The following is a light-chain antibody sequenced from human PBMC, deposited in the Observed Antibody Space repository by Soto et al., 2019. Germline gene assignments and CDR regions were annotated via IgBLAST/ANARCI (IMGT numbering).Light chain of an antibody. CDR3: QYYNAYFWT. J-gene: IGKJ1*01. Sequence: DIQLTQSPSTLSASVGDRVTITCRASQSISSWLAWYQQKPGKAPNFLIYKTSNLESGVPSRFSGSGSGTEFTLTISSLQPDDVATYYCQYYNAYFWTFGQGTKVEIK. V-gene: IGKV1-5*03. CDR1: QSISSW. CDR2: KTS.